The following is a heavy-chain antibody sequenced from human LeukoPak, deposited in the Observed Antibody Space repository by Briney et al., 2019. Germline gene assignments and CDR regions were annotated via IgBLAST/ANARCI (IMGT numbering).Heavy chain of an antibody. CDR2: ISAYNGNT. D-gene: IGHD3-3*01. J-gene: IGHJ6*03. V-gene: IGHV1-18*01. CDR3: ARVSREYYDFWSGYSYQPSYYYYMDV. Sequence: GASVKVSCKASGYTFTSYGISWVRQAPGQGLEWMGWISAYNGNTNYAQKLQGRVTMTTDTSTSTAYMELRSLRSDDTAVYYCARVSREYYDFWSGYSYQPSYYYYMDVWGKGTTVTVSS. CDR1: GYTFTSYG.